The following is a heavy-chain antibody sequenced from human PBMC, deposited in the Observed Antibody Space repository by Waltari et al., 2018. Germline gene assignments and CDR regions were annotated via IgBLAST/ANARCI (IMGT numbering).Heavy chain of an antibody. D-gene: IGHD5-12*01. CDR1: GGSFSSYY. CDR3: ARISGLDYATPM. CDR2: IKHAGNI. Sequence: QVQLQQWGAGLLKPSETLSLTCGVRGGSFSSYYWSWIRQSPGKGLEWIGEIKHAGNIHYNPSVKSRVTMSIDTARNQFSLEVKSVIAADTAVYFCARISGLDYATPMWGLGTVVTVSS. V-gene: IGHV4-34*01. J-gene: IGHJ3*01.